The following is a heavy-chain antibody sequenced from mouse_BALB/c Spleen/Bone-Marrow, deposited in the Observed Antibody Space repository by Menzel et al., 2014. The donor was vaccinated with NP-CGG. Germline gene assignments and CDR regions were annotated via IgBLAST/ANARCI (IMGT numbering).Heavy chain of an antibody. V-gene: IGHV7-3*02. J-gene: IGHJ2*01. Sequence: EVMLVESGGGLVQPGGSLRLSCATSGFTFXDYYMNWVRQPPGKALEWLGFIRNKANGYTTEYSASVKGRFTTSRDNSQNILYLQMNTLRAEDSATYYCARDKGRVFFDYWGQGTTLTVSS. CDR1: GFTFXDYY. CDR3: ARDKGRVFFDY. CDR2: IRNKANGYTT.